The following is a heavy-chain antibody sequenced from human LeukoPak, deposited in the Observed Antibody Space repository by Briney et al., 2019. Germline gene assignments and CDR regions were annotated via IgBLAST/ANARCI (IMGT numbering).Heavy chain of an antibody. J-gene: IGHJ4*02. CDR1: GGSISSGSYY. CDR3: ARDPTYYDILTGYSPSYFDY. CDR2: IYTSGST. Sequence: SETLSLTCTVSGGSISSGSYYWRWLRQPAGTGLEWIGRIYTSGSTNYNPSLKSRVTISVDTSKNPFSLKLSSVTAADTAVYYCARDPTYYDILTGYSPSYFDYWGQGTLVTVSS. D-gene: IGHD3-9*01. V-gene: IGHV4-61*02.